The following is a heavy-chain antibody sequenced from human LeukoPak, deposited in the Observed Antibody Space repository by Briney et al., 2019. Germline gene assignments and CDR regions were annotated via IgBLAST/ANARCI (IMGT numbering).Heavy chain of an antibody. CDR2: ISGSGGTT. J-gene: IGHJ4*02. Sequence: GGSLRLSCAASGFTFSSYAMSWVRQAPGKGLEWVSGISGSGGTTYYADSVQGRFTISRDNSKKTLFLQMSSLRAENTAVYYCAKGDVVTAIFPLDYWGQGTLVIVSS. CDR3: AKGDVVTAIFPLDY. V-gene: IGHV3-23*01. D-gene: IGHD5-12*01. CDR1: GFTFSSYA.